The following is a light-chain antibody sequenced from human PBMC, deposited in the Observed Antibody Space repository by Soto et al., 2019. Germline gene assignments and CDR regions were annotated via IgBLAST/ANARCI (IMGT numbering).Light chain of an antibody. J-gene: IGLJ2*01. CDR1: SRDIGGYDF. Sequence: QSVLTQPPSASGSPGQSVTISCTGTSRDIGGYDFVSWYQQQPGKAPKLLIYDVIKRPSGVPDRFSGSKSGNTASLTVSGLQTDDEADYYCSAYGGSNNLLFGGGTKLTVL. CDR3: SAYGGSNNLL. CDR2: DVI. V-gene: IGLV2-8*01.